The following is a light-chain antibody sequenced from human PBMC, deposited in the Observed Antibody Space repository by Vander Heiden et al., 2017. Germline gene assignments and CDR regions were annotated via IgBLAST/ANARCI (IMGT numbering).Light chain of an antibody. CDR2: DAS. Sequence: EIVLTQSPATLSLSPGERASQSVSSYLAWYQQKPGQAPRLLIYDASNRATGIPARFSGSGSGTDFTLTISSLEPEDFAVYYCQQRSNGLTWTFGQGTKVEIK. J-gene: IGKJ1*01. V-gene: IGKV3-11*01. CDR1: QSVSSY. CDR3: QQRSNGLTWT.